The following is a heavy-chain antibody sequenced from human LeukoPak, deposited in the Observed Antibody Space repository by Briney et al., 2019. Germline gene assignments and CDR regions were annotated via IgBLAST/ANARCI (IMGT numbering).Heavy chain of an antibody. CDR2: ISWNSGSI. V-gene: IGHV3-9*01. Sequence: SLRLSCAASGFTFDDYAMHWVRQAPGKGLEWVSGISWNSGSIGYADSVKGRFTISRDNAKNSLYLQMNSLRAEDTAVYYCAKDALISFRGAWSQSDYWGQGTLVTVSS. J-gene: IGHJ4*02. CDR3: AKDALISFRGAWSQSDY. D-gene: IGHD3-16*02. CDR1: GFTFDDYA.